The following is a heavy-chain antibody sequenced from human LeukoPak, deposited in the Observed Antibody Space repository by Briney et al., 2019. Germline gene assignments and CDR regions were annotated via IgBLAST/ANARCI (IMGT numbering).Heavy chain of an antibody. CDR3: ARDNHSGSWSWFDP. D-gene: IGHD6-13*01. CDR2: ISAYSGHT. Sequence: ASVKVSCKASGYTFTGYGISWVRQAPGQGPEWMGWISAYSGHTNYAQKLQGRVTMTIDTSTSTAYMELRSLRSDDTAVYYCARDNHSGSWSWFDPWGQGTLVTVSS. V-gene: IGHV1-18*01. J-gene: IGHJ5*02. CDR1: GYTFTGYG.